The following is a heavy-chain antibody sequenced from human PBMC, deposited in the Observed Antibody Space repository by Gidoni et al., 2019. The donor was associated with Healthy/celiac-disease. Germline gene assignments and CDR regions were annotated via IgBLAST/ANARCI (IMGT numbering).Heavy chain of an antibody. CDR3: ARHPDTARRIDY. D-gene: IGHD5-18*01. CDR1: GCSTSSSSYY. V-gene: IGHV4-39*01. Sequence: QLQLQESRLGLVKPSANLFLTCTVSGCSTSSSSYYWGWIRQPPGKGLEWIGSIYYSGSTYYSPSLKSRVTISVDTSKNQFSLKLSSVTAADTAVYYCARHPDTARRIDYWGQGTLVTVSS. CDR2: IYYSGST. J-gene: IGHJ4*02.